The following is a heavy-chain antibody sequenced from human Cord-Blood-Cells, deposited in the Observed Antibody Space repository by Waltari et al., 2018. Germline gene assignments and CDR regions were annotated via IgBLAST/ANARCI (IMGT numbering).Heavy chain of an antibody. V-gene: IGHV1-8*03. CDR2: MNPNSGNT. D-gene: IGHD1-1*01. J-gene: IGHJ3*02. CDR1: GYTFTRHD. CDR3: ARHLTRGDAFDI. Sequence: QVQLVQSGAEVKKPGASVKVSCKASGYTFTRHDITWVRQATGQGLEWMGWMNPNSGNTGYAQKFQGRVTITRNTSISTAYMELSSLRSEDTAVYYCARHLTRGDAFDIWGQGTMVTVSS.